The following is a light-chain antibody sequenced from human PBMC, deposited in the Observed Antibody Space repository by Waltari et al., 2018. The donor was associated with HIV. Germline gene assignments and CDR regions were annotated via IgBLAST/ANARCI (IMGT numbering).Light chain of an antibody. CDR3: SSYTSSSPYA. J-gene: IGLJ1*01. CDR1: SSDVGGYNY. V-gene: IGLV2-14*03. Sequence: QSALTQPASVSGSPGQSITISCTGTSSDVGGYNYVSWYQQHPGKAPKLIVYDVSNRPSVVSNRFSGSKSGNTASLTISGLQAEDDADYYCSSYTSSSPYAFGTGTKVTVL. CDR2: DVS.